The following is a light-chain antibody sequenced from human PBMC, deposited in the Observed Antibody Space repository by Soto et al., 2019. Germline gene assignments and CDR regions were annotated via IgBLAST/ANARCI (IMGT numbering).Light chain of an antibody. CDR2: DAS. Sequence: DIPMTQSPSSLSASVGDRVTITCQASQDISNYLNWYQQKPGKAPKLLIYDASNLETWVPLRFSGSGSGTDFTFTISSLQPEDSATYYCQQYDNLVTFGGGTKVEIK. J-gene: IGKJ4*01. CDR1: QDISNY. CDR3: QQYDNLVT. V-gene: IGKV1-33*01.